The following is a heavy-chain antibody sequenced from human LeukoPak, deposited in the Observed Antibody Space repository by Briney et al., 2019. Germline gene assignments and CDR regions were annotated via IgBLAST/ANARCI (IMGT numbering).Heavy chain of an antibody. CDR2: INHSGST. CDR3: ASRKRGYSGYGLGY. V-gene: IGHV4-34*01. CDR1: GGSFSGYY. Sequence: SETLSLTCAVYGGSFSGYYWSWIRQPPGKGLEWIGEINHSGSTNYNPSLKSRVTISVDTSKNQFSLKLSSVTAADTAVYYCASRKRGYSGYGLGYWGQGTLVTVTS. D-gene: IGHD5-12*01. J-gene: IGHJ4*02.